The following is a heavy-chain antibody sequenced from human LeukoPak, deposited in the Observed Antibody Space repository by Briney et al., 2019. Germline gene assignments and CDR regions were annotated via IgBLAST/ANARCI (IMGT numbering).Heavy chain of an antibody. CDR3: ASPLGSYYDSSGTDAFDI. CDR2: INSDGSST. Sequence: PGGSLRLSCAASGFTFSSYWMHWVRQAPGKGLVWVSRINSDGSSTSYADSVKGRFTISGDNAKNTLYLQMNSLRAEDTAVYYCASPLGSYYDSSGTDAFDIWGQGTMVTVSS. V-gene: IGHV3-74*01. J-gene: IGHJ3*02. CDR1: GFTFSSYW. D-gene: IGHD3-22*01.